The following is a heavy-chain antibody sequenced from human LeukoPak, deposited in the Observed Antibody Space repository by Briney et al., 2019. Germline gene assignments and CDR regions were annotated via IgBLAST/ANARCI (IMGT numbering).Heavy chain of an antibody. CDR3: AREARDSRHLDL. CDR2: ISASGST. V-gene: IGHV4-4*07. J-gene: IGHJ5*02. D-gene: IGHD3-22*01. CDR1: GGSISSYY. Sequence: SETLSLTCNVSGGSISSYYWPWTRQSAGKGLEGIGRISASGSTNYNPSLKSRVTVSVDTSNNHFSLNRSSVTAADTAVYWCAREARDSRHLDLWGQGTLVTVSS.